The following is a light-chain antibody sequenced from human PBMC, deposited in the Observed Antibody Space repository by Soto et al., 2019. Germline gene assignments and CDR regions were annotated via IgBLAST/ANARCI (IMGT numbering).Light chain of an antibody. CDR3: QDYGTSAPWT. J-gene: IGKJ1*01. Sequence: EVVLTQSPGTLSLSPGERATLSCRASQNIRGNELAWYQQKPGQAPRLLIYRGSSRATGIPDRFSGRGSGTDLPPPLSRLEPEDLAVYYCQDYGTSAPWTFGQGTKVEIK. CDR1: QNIRGNE. CDR2: RGS. V-gene: IGKV3-20*01.